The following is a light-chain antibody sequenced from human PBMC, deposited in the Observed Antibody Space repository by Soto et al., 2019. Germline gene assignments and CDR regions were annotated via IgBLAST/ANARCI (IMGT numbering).Light chain of an antibody. V-gene: IGKV3-15*01. CDR3: QQYDDWPGLT. CDR1: QSVNSR. J-gene: IGKJ4*01. Sequence: EIMMTQSPAALSVSAGERVTLSCRASQSVNSRIAWYQQKPGQSPSLLIYGASTRATGVPARFSGSGSGTEFFLSISSLQPDDYAVYYCQQYDDWPGLTFGGGTKVESK. CDR2: GAS.